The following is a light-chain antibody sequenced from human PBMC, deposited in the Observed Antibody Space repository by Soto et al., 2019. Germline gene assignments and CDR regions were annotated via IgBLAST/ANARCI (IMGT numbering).Light chain of an antibody. J-gene: IGKJ2*01. Sequence: VVLTQSPATLSLSPGEPATLSCRASRHVYINALAWYQQKPGQAPRLLIYAASSRAAGIPTRFSGSGSGTDFTLTISSLQPEDFAVYYCQQYDDWPPFTFGQGTRLDI. V-gene: IGKV3-15*01. CDR3: QQYDDWPPFT. CDR2: AAS. CDR1: RHVYINA.